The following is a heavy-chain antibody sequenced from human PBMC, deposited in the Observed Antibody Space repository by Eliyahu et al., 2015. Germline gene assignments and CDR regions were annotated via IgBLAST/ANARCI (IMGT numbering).Heavy chain of an antibody. CDR2: INPSSGGT. Sequence: QVQLVXSGAXVKKPGASVXVSCKASXYTFTGYYXHWVRQAPGQGLEWMGWINPSSGGTNYAQKFQGWVTMTRDTSISTAYMELSRLRSDDPAIYYCARDRGYSGYETWGQGTLVTVSS. CDR3: ARDRGYSGYET. V-gene: IGHV1-2*04. CDR1: XYTFTGYY. D-gene: IGHD5-12*01. J-gene: IGHJ5*02.